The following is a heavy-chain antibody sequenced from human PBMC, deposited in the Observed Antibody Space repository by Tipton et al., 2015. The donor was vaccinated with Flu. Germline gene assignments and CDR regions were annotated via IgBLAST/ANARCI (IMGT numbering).Heavy chain of an antibody. Sequence: QLVQSGAEVKKPGESLKISCKGSRYSFTSYWIGWVRQMPGKGLGWMGIIYPGDSDTRYSPSFQGQVTISADKSISTAYLQWSSLKASDTAMYYCVRGRSSGWYPSGAFDIWGQGTMVTVSS. CDR3: VRGRSSGWYPSGAFDI. CDR1: RYSFTSYW. D-gene: IGHD6-19*01. CDR2: IYPGDSDT. V-gene: IGHV5-51*03. J-gene: IGHJ3*02.